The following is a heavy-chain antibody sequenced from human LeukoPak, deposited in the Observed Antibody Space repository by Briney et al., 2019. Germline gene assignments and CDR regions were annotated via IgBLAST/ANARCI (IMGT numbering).Heavy chain of an antibody. V-gene: IGHV1-69*13. CDR3: ASGYCSSTSCLSPLYYYYYGMDV. CDR1: GYTFTSYG. D-gene: IGHD2-2*01. Sequence: GASVKVSCKASGYTFTSYGISWVRQAPGQGLEWMGGIIPIFGTANYAQKFQGRVTITADESTSTAYMELSSLRSEDTAVYYCASGYCSSTSCLSPLYYYYYGMDVWGQGTTVTVSS. CDR2: IIPIFGTA. J-gene: IGHJ6*02.